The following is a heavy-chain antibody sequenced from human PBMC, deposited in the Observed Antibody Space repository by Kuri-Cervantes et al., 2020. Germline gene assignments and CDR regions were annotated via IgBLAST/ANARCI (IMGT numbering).Heavy chain of an antibody. Sequence: GESLKISCAASGFTFSSYGMHWVRQAPGKGLEWVAFIRYDGSNKYYADSVKGRFTISRDNSKNTLYLQMNSLRAEDTAVYYCAKRGWLQFHIDYWGQGTLVTVSS. CDR1: GFTFSSYG. CDR3: AKRGWLQFHIDY. V-gene: IGHV3-30*02. J-gene: IGHJ4*02. D-gene: IGHD5-24*01. CDR2: IRYDGSNK.